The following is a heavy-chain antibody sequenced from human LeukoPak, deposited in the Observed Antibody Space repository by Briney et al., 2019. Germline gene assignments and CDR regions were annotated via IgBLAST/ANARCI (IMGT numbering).Heavy chain of an antibody. Sequence: ASVKVSCKASGYTFTSYGISWVRQAPGQGLEWMGWISAYNGNTNYAQKLQGRVTMTTDTSTSTAYMELRSLRSDDTAVYYCAREGWCGRISYDSSGYPYDAFDIWGQGTMVTVSS. CDR3: AREGWCGRISYDSSGYPYDAFDI. J-gene: IGHJ3*02. CDR1: GYTFTSYG. CDR2: ISAYNGNT. V-gene: IGHV1-18*01. D-gene: IGHD3-22*01.